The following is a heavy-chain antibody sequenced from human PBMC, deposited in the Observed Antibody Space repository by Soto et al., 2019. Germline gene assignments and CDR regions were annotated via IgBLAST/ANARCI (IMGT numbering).Heavy chain of an antibody. Sequence: GSLRLSCAASGFTFGNYDMHWVRQPTGKGLGWVSAIGTVGDTYYPDSVKGRFSMSRENAKNSLYLQMNSLRAEDTAVYYCARGSDYSLGVLDYWGQG. CDR2: IGTVGDT. CDR3: ARGSDYSLGVLDY. J-gene: IGHJ4*02. CDR1: GFTFGNYD. V-gene: IGHV3-13*01. D-gene: IGHD4-4*01.